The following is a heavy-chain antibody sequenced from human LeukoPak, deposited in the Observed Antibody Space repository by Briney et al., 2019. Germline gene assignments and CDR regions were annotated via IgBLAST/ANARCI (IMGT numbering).Heavy chain of an antibody. CDR3: ARHLRVLRYFDWLPNWFDP. Sequence: SETLSLTCAVYGGSFSGYYWSWIRQPPGKGLEWIGEINHSGSTNYNPSLKSRVTISVDTSKNQFSLKLSSVTAADTAVYYCARHLRVLRYFDWLPNWFDPWGQGTLVTVSS. D-gene: IGHD3-9*01. J-gene: IGHJ5*02. CDR2: INHSGST. CDR1: GGSFSGYY. V-gene: IGHV4-34*01.